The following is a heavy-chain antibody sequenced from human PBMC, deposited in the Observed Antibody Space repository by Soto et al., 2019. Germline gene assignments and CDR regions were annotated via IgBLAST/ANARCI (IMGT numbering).Heavy chain of an antibody. J-gene: IGHJ5*02. CDR2: ISSTGADV. Sequence: QVQLVESGGGLVEPGGSLRLSCTASGFTFSDFYMFWIRQAPGKGPEWVSFISSTGADVYYADSVGGRFTVSRDNAKNVLFLQMSSLRVEDTGRYYCARPGPSGGFDPWGQGTLVSVSS. CDR3: ARPGPSGGFDP. CDR1: GFTFSDFY. D-gene: IGHD6-19*01. V-gene: IGHV3-11*01.